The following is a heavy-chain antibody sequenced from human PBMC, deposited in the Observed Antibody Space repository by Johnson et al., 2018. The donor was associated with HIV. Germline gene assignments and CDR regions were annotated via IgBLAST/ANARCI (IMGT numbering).Heavy chain of an antibody. CDR3: VREGPSERAGFDI. Sequence: QVQLVESGGGVVQPGRSLRLSCAASGFTFSSYAMHWVRQAPGQGLEWVAVISYDGSNKYYADSVKGRFTISRDNSKNTLYLQMKSLRVEDTAVYYCVREGPSERAGFDIWGQGTMVTVSS. CDR1: GFTFSSYA. V-gene: IGHV3-30-3*01. J-gene: IGHJ3*02. CDR2: ISYDGSNK.